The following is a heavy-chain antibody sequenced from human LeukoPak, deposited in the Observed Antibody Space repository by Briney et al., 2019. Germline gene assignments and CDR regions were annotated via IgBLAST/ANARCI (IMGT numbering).Heavy chain of an antibody. J-gene: IGHJ3*02. Sequence: SETLSLTCTVSGGSISSSTYYWGWIRQPPGKGLEWIGSIYYSGSTYYNPSLKSRVTISVDTSKNPFSLKLSPVTAADTAVYYCARRQYSSSGLRRSGDAFDIWGQGTMVTVSS. CDR1: GGSISSSTYY. CDR3: ARRQYSSSGLRRSGDAFDI. CDR2: IYYSGST. D-gene: IGHD6-6*01. V-gene: IGHV4-39*01.